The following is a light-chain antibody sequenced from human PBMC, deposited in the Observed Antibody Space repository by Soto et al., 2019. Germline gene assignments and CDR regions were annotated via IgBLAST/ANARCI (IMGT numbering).Light chain of an antibody. V-gene: IGKV3-15*01. J-gene: IGKJ1*01. CDR1: HSVSSD. Sequence: EIVMTQSPATLSVSPGERATLSCRASHSVSSDLAWYQQKPGQAPRLLIYGASTRAIGIPARFSGSGSGTEFTLTISSLQSEDFAVYYCQQYGSSSWTFGQGTKVDIK. CDR3: QQYGSSSWT. CDR2: GAS.